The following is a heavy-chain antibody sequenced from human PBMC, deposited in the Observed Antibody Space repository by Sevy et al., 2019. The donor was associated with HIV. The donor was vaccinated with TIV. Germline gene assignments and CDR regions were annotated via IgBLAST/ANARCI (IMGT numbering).Heavy chain of an antibody. CDR1: EFTFSDYG. V-gene: IGHV3-33*01. D-gene: IGHD3-10*01. Sequence: GGSLRLSCAASEFTFSDYGTHWVRQAPGKGPEWVAVIWYDGINKYYVDSVKGRFTISRDNSKNTVYLQMNSLRAEDTAVYYCARDKLLPVMVTMVRGALSYYFDYWGQGTLVTVSS. CDR2: IWYDGINK. J-gene: IGHJ4*02. CDR3: ARDKLLPVMVTMVRGALSYYFDY.